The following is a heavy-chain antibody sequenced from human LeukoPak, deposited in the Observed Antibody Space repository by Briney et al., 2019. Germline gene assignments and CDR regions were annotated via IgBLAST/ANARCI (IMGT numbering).Heavy chain of an antibody. D-gene: IGHD2-21*02. Sequence: ASVKVSCKASGYTFISYGISWVRQAPGQGLEWMGWIRGYKGNTNYAQNLQGRVTMTTDTSTSTAYMELRSLRSDDTAVYYCARGLGVVTAQSEQPKPRYFDLWGRGTQVTVSS. CDR2: IRGYKGNT. V-gene: IGHV1-18*01. CDR3: ARGLGVVTAQSEQPKPRYFDL. CDR1: GYTFISYG. J-gene: IGHJ2*01.